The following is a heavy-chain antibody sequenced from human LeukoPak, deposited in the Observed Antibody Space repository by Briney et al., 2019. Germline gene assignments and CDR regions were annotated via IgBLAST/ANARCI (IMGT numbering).Heavy chain of an antibody. CDR1: GGTFSSYA. D-gene: IGHD2-2*01. J-gene: IGHJ4*02. Sequence: LVKVSCKASGGTFSSYAINWVRQAPGQGLEWMGGIIPIFGTANYAQKFQDRVTITADESTSTAYMELSSLRSEDTAIYYCASRLYCSNTRCRNFPFAYWGQGTLVTVSS. CDR3: ASRLYCSNTRCRNFPFAY. V-gene: IGHV1-69*13. CDR2: IIPIFGTA.